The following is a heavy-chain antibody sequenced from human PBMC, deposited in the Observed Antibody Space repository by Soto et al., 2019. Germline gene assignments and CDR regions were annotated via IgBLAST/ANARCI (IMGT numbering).Heavy chain of an antibody. Sequence: PSETLSLTCTVSGGSISSDDYSWTWVRHHPGKGLEWIGYISYTGSTYYNPSLKSRVIMSLDTSKNQFSLKLTSVTAADTAVYYCATDQRCPGINCPGYRYAMDVWGQGTTVTVSS. J-gene: IGHJ6*02. D-gene: IGHD2-8*02. CDR1: GGSISSDDYS. V-gene: IGHV4-31*03. CDR3: ATDQRCPGINCPGYRYAMDV. CDR2: ISYTGST.